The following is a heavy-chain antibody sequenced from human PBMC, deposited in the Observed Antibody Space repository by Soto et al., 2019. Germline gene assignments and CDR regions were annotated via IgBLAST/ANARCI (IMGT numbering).Heavy chain of an antibody. D-gene: IGHD3-10*01. CDR3: ARDLGFGLSDY. Sequence: KFQGRVTITRDTSASTAYMELSSLRSEDRAVYYCARDLGFGLSDYWGQGTLVTVSS. V-gene: IGHV1-3*01. J-gene: IGHJ4*02.